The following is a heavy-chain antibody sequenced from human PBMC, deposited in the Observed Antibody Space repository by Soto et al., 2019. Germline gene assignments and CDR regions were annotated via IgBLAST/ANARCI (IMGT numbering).Heavy chain of an antibody. CDR2: IYHSGST. CDR1: GGSISSSNR. CDR3: ARGMNDYYYGMDV. D-gene: IGHD1-1*01. J-gene: IGHJ6*02. Sequence: SATLSLTCAATGGSISSSNRWSWVRQPPGKGLEWIGEIYHSGSTNYNPSLKSRVTISVDKSENQFSLKLSSVTAADTAVYYCARGMNDYYYGMDVWGQGTTVT. V-gene: IGHV4-4*02.